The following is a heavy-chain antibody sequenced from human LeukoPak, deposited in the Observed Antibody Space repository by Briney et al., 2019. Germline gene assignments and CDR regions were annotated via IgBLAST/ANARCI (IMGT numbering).Heavy chain of an antibody. CDR1: GFTFSSFA. Sequence: GGSLRLSCAASGFTFSSFAMSWVRQAPGKGLEWVSSISGSAGGGTTYYADSVKGRFTISRDNSKKTLYLQVDSLRAEDTAVYYCAKRGGYFYGSGSPFDYWGQGTLVTVSS. J-gene: IGHJ4*02. CDR3: AKRGGYFYGSGSPFDY. CDR2: ISGSAGGGTT. D-gene: IGHD3-10*01. V-gene: IGHV3-23*01.